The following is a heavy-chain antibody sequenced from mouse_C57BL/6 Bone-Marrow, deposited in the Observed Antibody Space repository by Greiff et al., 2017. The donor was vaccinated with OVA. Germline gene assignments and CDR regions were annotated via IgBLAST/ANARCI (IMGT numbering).Heavy chain of an antibody. CDR3: ARGTVVYWYFDV. V-gene: IGHV5-6*01. J-gene: IGHJ1*03. CDR2: ISSGGSYT. Sequence: EVQLVESGGDLVKPGGSLKLSCAASGFTFSSYGMSWVRQTPDKRLEWVATISSGGSYTYYPDSVKGRFTISRDNAKNTLYLQMSSLKSEDTAMYYCARGTVVYWYFDVWGTGTTVTVSS. CDR1: GFTFSSYG. D-gene: IGHD1-1*01.